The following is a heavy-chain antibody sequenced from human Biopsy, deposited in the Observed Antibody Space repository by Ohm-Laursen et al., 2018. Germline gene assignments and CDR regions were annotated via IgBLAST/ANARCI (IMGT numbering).Heavy chain of an antibody. J-gene: IGHJ4*02. CDR3: ARGRLRAVARFDY. CDR1: GGSFSGYY. D-gene: IGHD6-19*01. CDR2: INHSGST. V-gene: IGHV4-34*01. Sequence: TPSLTCVVYGGSFSGYYWSWIRQPPGKGLEWIGEINHSGSTNYNPSLKSRVTISVDTSKNQFSLKLSSVTAADTAVYYCARGRLRAVARFDYWGQGTLVTVSS.